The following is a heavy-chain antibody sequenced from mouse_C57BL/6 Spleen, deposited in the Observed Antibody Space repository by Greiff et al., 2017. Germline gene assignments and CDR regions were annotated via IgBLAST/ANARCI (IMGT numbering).Heavy chain of an antibody. CDR3: ARWGKGYAMDY. CDR1: GYAFTNYL. J-gene: IGHJ4*01. D-gene: IGHD1-3*01. V-gene: IGHV1-54*01. Sequence: VQRVESGAELVRPGTSVKVSCKASGYAFTNYLIEWVKQRPGQGLEWIGVINPGSGGTNYNEKFKGKATLTAAKSSSTAYMQLSSLTSEDSAVYFCARWGKGYAMDYWGQGTSVTVSS. CDR2: INPGSGGT.